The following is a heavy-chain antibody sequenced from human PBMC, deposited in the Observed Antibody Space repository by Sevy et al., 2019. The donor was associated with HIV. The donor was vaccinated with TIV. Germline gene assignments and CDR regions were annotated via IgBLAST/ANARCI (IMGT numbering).Heavy chain of an antibody. Sequence: SETLSLTCTVSGGSIGHYYWSWIRQPPGMGLEWIAYVYYTGSTNYNPSLKGRVTIALDTPKNQFSLNLSALTAADTAVYYCVRQGGLVDYGMDVWGQGTTVTVSS. CDR2: VYYTGST. V-gene: IGHV4-59*01. CDR3: VRQGGLVDYGMDV. J-gene: IGHJ6*02. D-gene: IGHD1-26*01. CDR1: GGSIGHYY.